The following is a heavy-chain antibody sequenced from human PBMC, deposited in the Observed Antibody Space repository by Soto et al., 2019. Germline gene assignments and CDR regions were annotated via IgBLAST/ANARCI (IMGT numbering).Heavy chain of an antibody. V-gene: IGHV3-30*04. CDR1: GFTFSGYA. CDR3: ARTLYSYGPRFDY. D-gene: IGHD5-18*01. J-gene: IGHJ4*02. Sequence: GGSLRLSCAASGFTFSGYAMHWVRQAPGKGLEWVAATSYDENYKYYADSVKGRFTISRDNSKNTLFLQMNSLRSEDTAVYYCARTLYSYGPRFDYWGQGALVTVSS. CDR2: TSYDENYK.